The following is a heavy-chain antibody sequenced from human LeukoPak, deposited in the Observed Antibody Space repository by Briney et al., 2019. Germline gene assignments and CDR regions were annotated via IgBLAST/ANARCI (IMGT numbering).Heavy chain of an antibody. D-gene: IGHD1-26*01. CDR1: GFTFSIYS. CDR2: ISSSSSYI. V-gene: IGHV3-21*01. CDR3: ARDSAELDY. J-gene: IGHJ4*02. Sequence: GGSLRLSCAASGFTFSIYSMNWVRQAPVKGPEWVSSISSSSSYIHYTDSVKGRFTISRDNAKNSLYLQMSSLTAEDTALYYCARDSAELDYWGQGTLVTVSS.